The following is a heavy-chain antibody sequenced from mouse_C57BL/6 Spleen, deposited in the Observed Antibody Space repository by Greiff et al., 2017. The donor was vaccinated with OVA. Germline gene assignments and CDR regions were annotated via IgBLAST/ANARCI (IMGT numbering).Heavy chain of an antibody. Sequence: VQLQQSGAELVRPGASVKLSCTASGFNIKDDYMHWVKQRPEQGLEWIGWIDPENGDTEYASKFQGKATITADTSSNTAYLQLSSLTSEDTAVYYVTRGNFDYWGQGTTLTVSS. J-gene: IGHJ2*01. CDR1: GFNIKDDY. V-gene: IGHV14-4*01. CDR3: TRGNFDY. CDR2: IDPENGDT.